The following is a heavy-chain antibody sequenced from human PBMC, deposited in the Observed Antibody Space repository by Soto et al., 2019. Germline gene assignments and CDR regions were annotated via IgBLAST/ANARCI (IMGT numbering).Heavy chain of an antibody. CDR3: ARTTFEYSSSWGLEARYYFDY. CDR2: IDWDDDK. Sequence: SGPTLVNPTHTLTLPCPLSVFSLSTSVMFVSLIRQPPGKALEGLALIDWDDDKYYSTSLKTRLTISKDTSKNQVVLTMTNMDPVDTATYYCARTTFEYSSSWGLEARYYFDYWGQGTLVTVSS. J-gene: IGHJ4*02. D-gene: IGHD6-6*01. V-gene: IGHV2-70*01. CDR1: VFSLSTSVMF.